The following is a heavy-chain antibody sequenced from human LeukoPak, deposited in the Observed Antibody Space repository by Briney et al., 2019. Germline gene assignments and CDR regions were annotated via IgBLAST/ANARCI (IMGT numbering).Heavy chain of an antibody. CDR2: ISSSSSYI. J-gene: IGHJ6*03. D-gene: IGHD3-16*02. Sequence: GGSLRLSCAASGFTFSSYNMNWVRQAPGKGLEWVSSISSSSSYIYYADSVKGRFTISRDNAKNSLYLQMNSLRAEDTAVYYCARVIAFRGYMDVWGKGTTVTVSS. CDR3: ARVIAFRGYMDV. V-gene: IGHV3-21*06. CDR1: GFTFSSYN.